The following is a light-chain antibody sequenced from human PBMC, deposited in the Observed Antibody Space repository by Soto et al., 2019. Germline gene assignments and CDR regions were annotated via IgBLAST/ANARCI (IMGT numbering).Light chain of an antibody. CDR3: SSYAGSSNA. J-gene: IGLJ1*01. CDR1: SSDVGGYNY. Sequence: ALPQPPSASGPPGQSVAISCTGTSSDVGGYNYVSWYQQHPGKAPKLMIYEVNKRPSGVPDRFSGSKSGNTASLTVSGLQAEDEADYYCSSYAGSSNAFGTGTKVTVL. V-gene: IGLV2-8*01. CDR2: EVN.